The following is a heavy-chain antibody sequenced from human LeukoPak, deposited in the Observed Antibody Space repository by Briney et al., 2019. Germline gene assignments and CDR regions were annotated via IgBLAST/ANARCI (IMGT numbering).Heavy chain of an antibody. CDR3: AREKVADPRGYYGMDV. CDR2: ISSSGSTI. CDR1: GFTFSDYY. V-gene: IGHV3-11*01. J-gene: IGHJ6*02. Sequence: GGSLRLSCAASGFTFSDYYMSWIRQAPGKGLEWVSYISSSGSTIYYADSVKGRFTISRDNAKNSLYLQMNSLRAEDTAVYYCAREKVADPRGYYGMDVWGQGTTVTVSS. D-gene: IGHD6-19*01.